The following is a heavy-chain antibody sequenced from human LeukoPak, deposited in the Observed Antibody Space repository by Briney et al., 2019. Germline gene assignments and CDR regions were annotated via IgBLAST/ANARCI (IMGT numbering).Heavy chain of an antibody. CDR3: TRDSPYGGSLE. Sequence: GGSLRLSCTASGFTFGDYAMSWFRQAPGKGLEWVGFIRSKAYGGTTEYAASVKGRFTISRDDSKSIAYLQMNSLKTEDTAVYYCTRDSPYGGSLEWGQGTLDTVSS. CDR2: IRSKAYGGTT. D-gene: IGHD4-23*01. CDR1: GFTFGDYA. V-gene: IGHV3-49*03. J-gene: IGHJ4*02.